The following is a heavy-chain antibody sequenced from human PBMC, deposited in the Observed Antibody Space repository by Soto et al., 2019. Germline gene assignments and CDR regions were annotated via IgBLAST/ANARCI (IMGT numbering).Heavy chain of an antibody. CDR3: ARLSNDDVWGSYRSPASFDI. D-gene: IGHD3-16*02. Sequence: GESLKISCKGSGYSFTSYWISWVRQMPGKGLEWMGRIDPSDSYTNYSPSFQGHVTISADKSISTAYLQWSSLKASDTAMYYCARLSNDDVWGSYRSPASFDIWGQGTMVTGSS. CDR1: GYSFTSYW. J-gene: IGHJ3*02. V-gene: IGHV5-10-1*01. CDR2: IDPSDSYT.